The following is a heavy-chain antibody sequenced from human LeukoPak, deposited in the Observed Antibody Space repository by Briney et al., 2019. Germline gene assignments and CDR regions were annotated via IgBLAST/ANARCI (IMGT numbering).Heavy chain of an antibody. Sequence: PSETLSLTCTVSGGSISRYYWSWIRQPPGKGLEWIGYIYYSGSTNYNPSLKSRVTISVDTSKNQFSLKLSSVTAADTAVYYCARAAVRGVVDYWGQGTLVTVSS. CDR2: IYYSGST. CDR1: GGSISRYY. CDR3: ARAAVRGVVDY. J-gene: IGHJ4*02. D-gene: IGHD3-10*01. V-gene: IGHV4-59*01.